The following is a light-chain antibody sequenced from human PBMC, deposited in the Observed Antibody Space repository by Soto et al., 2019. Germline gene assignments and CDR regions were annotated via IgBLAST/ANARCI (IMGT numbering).Light chain of an antibody. V-gene: IGKV3-20*01. CDR1: QSVSNDF. Sequence: EIVLTQSPGILSLSPGERATLSCMASQSVSNDFLAWYQQKPGQAPRLLIYGASTRATDVPDRFSGSGSGADFTLSISRLEPEDFAVYYCQQYGSSPPRTFGQGTKVEMK. CDR3: QQYGSSPPRT. J-gene: IGKJ1*01. CDR2: GAS.